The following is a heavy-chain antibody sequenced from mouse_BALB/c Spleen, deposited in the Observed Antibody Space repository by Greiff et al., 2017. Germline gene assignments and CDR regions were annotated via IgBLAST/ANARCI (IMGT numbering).Heavy chain of an antibody. D-gene: IGHD2-4*01. V-gene: IGHV3-2*02. CDR2: ISYSGST. CDR3: AREGGLRREGFAY. CDR1: GYSITSDYA. J-gene: IGHJ3*01. Sequence: EVKLVESGPGLVKPSQSLSLTCTVTGYSITSDYAWNWIRQFPGNKLEWMGYISYSGSTSYNPSLKSRISITRDTSKNQFFLQLNSVTTEDTATYYCAREGGLRREGFAYWGQGTLVTVSA.